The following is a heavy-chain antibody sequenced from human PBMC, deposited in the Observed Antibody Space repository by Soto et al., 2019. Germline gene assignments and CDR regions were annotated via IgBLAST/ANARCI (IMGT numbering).Heavy chain of an antibody. D-gene: IGHD2-15*01. Sequence: QVQLVQSGAEVKKPGASVKVSCKASGYTFTSYDINWVRQATGQGLEWMGWMNPNSGNTGNAQKFQGRVTMTRNTSISTAYMELSSLSSEDTAVYHCARRGGYCSDGSCYQLRDWGQGTLVTVSS. CDR1: GYTFTSYD. CDR2: MNPNSGNT. V-gene: IGHV1-8*01. J-gene: IGHJ4*02. CDR3: ARRGGYCSDGSCYQLRD.